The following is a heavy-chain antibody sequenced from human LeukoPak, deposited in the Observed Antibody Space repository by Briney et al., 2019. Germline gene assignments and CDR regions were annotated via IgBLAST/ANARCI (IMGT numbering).Heavy chain of an antibody. V-gene: IGHV4-30-4*01. D-gene: IGHD6-13*01. Sequence: SQTLCLTCAVSGGSISSGDYYWSWTRQPPGNGLEWIGYIYYSGSTYYNPSLKSRVTISVDTSKNQFSLKLSSVTAADTAVYYCARGSSSWYSYGMDVWGKGTTVTVSS. CDR1: GGSISSGDYY. CDR2: IYYSGST. CDR3: ARGSSSWYSYGMDV. J-gene: IGHJ6*04.